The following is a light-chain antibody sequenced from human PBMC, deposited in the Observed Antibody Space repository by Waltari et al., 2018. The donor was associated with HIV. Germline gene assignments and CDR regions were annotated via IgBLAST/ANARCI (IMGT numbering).Light chain of an antibody. J-gene: IGKJ2*01. CDR3: QQYNNWPYT. V-gene: IGKV3-15*01. CDR2: SAS. CDR1: QSDSSN. Sequence: DIVMPQSPDTLSVSPGERATLSCRASQSDSSNLAWYQQKPGQAPRLLIYSASTRATGIPARFSGSGSGTEFTLTISSLQSEDFAVYYCQQYNNWPYTFGQGTKLEIK.